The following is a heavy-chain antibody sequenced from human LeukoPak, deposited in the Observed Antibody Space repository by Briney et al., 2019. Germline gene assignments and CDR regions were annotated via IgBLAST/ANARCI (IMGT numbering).Heavy chain of an antibody. CDR3: ARVARRYSSSWYDY. CDR2: ISSSSSYI. Sequence: GGSLRLSCAASGFTFSSYSMNWVRQAPGKGLEWVSSISSSSSYIYYADSVKGRFTISRDNAKNSLYLQMNSLGAEDTAVYYCARVARRYSSSWYDYWGQGTLVTVSS. D-gene: IGHD6-13*01. CDR1: GFTFSSYS. V-gene: IGHV3-21*01. J-gene: IGHJ4*02.